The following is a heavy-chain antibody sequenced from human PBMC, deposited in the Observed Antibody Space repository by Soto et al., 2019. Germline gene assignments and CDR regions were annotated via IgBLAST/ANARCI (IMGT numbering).Heavy chain of an antibody. J-gene: IGHJ4*02. CDR2: IWYDGSNK. CDR1: GFTFNNHG. CDR3: ARDNRKGLRSGNFDY. Sequence: QVQLVESGGGVVQPGRSLRLSCAASGFTFNNHGMHWVRQAPGKGLEWVAIIWYDGSNKYYADSVKGRFTISRDNSKNTLYLQMNGLRPEDTAVYYCARDNRKGLRSGNFDYWGQGTLVTVSS. D-gene: IGHD3-10*01. V-gene: IGHV3-33*08.